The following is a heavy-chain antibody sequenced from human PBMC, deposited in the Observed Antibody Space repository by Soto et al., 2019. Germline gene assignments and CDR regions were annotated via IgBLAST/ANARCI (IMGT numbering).Heavy chain of an antibody. V-gene: IGHV4-59*01. J-gene: IGHJ2*01. CDR1: GGSISSYY. CDR3: ASAPPRYFDL. Sequence: QVQLQESGPGLVKPSLTLSLTCTVSGGSISSYYWSWIRQPPGKGLEWIGYIYYSGSTNYNPSLKSRVTISVDTSKNQFTLKLSSVTAADTAVYYCASAPPRYFDLWGRGTLVTVSS. CDR2: IYYSGST.